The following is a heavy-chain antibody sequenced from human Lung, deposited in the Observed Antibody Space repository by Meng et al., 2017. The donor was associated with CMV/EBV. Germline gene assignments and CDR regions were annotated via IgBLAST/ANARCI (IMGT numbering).Heavy chain of an antibody. CDR2: IYYSGST. J-gene: IGHJ6*02. CDR3: ARQTDTEGIAAAPDV. CDR1: GGSISSSSYY. Sequence: LXCTVSGGSISSSSYYWGWIRQPPGKGLEWIGSIYYSGSTYYNPSLKSRVTISVDTSKNQFSLKLSSVTAADTAVYYCARQTDTEGIAAAPDVWGQGTXVTGAS. D-gene: IGHD6-13*01. V-gene: IGHV4-39*01.